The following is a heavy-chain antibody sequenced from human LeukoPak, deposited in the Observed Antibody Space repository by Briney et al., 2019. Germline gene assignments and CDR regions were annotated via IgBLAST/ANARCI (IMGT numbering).Heavy chain of an antibody. CDR1: GGSFSGYY. CDR2: TNHSGST. CDR3: ARGKDIRYYYGSGSYYY. D-gene: IGHD3-10*01. J-gene: IGHJ4*02. V-gene: IGHV4-34*01. Sequence: SETLSLTCAVYGGSFSGYYWSWIRQPPGKGLEWIGETNHSGSTNYNPSLKSRVTISVDTSKNQFSLKLSSVTAADTAVYYCARGKDIRYYYGSGSYYYWGQGTLVTVSS.